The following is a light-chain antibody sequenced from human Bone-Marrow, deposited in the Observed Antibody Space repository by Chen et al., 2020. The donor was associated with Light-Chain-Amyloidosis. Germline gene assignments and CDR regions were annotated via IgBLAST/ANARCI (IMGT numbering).Light chain of an antibody. V-gene: IGLV3-21*02. Sequence: SYVLTQPSSVSVAPGHTATIACGGNNIGSTSVHWYQQTPGQAPLLVVYDDSDRPSGIPERFSGSNSGNTATLTISRVEAGDEADYYCQVWDRSSDRPVFGGGTKLTVL. CDR2: DDS. CDR3: QVWDRSSDRPV. CDR1: NIGSTS. J-gene: IGLJ3*02.